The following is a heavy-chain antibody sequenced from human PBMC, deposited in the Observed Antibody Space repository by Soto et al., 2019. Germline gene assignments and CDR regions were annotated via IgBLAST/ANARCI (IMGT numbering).Heavy chain of an antibody. CDR2: ISYDGSNK. V-gene: IGHV3-30-3*01. D-gene: IGHD5-12*01. Sequence: GGSLRLSCAASGFTFSSYAMHWVRQAPGKGLEWVAVISYDGSNKYYADSVKGRFTISRDNSKNTLYLQMNSLRAEDTAVYYCAGDEDGYNDYWGQGTLVTVSS. CDR3: AGDEDGYNDY. CDR1: GFTFSSYA. J-gene: IGHJ4*02.